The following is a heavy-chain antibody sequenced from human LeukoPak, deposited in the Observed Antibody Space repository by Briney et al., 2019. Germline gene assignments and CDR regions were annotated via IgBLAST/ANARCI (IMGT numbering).Heavy chain of an antibody. Sequence: PSETLSLTCTVSGVSISSSNSYWGWIRQPPGKGLEWIGSIYYSGNTYYNASLKSQVSISIDTSKNQFSLKLSSVTAADTAVYYCARRRSGGSCQDYWGQGTLVTVSS. J-gene: IGHJ4*02. CDR1: GVSISSSNSY. CDR2: IYYSGNT. D-gene: IGHD2-15*01. V-gene: IGHV4-39*07. CDR3: ARRRSGGSCQDY.